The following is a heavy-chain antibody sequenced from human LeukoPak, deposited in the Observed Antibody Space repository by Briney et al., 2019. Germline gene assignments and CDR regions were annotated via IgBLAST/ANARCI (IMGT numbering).Heavy chain of an antibody. V-gene: IGHV1-69*13. Sequence: SVKVSCKASGGTFSSYAISWVRQAPGQGLEWMGGIIPIFGTANYAQKFQGRVTITADESTSTAYMELSSLRSEDTAVYYCARGLNGHCSGGSCYSALFYGMDVWGQGTTVTVSS. D-gene: IGHD2-15*01. CDR3: ARGLNGHCSGGSCYSALFYGMDV. CDR2: IIPIFGTA. CDR1: GGTFSSYA. J-gene: IGHJ6*02.